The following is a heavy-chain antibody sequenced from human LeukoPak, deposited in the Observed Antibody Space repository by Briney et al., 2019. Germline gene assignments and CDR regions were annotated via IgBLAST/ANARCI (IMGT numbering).Heavy chain of an antibody. J-gene: IGHJ6*03. Sequence: GGSLRLSCAASGFTFSSYGFHWVRQAPGKGLEWVAFIRYDGSNKYYADSVKGRFTISRDNSKNTLYLQMNSLRAEDTAVYYCAKIGYSGSGVGYYMDVWGKGTTVTISS. CDR3: AKIGYSGSGVGYYMDV. CDR2: IRYDGSNK. D-gene: IGHD3-10*01. CDR1: GFTFSSYG. V-gene: IGHV3-30*02.